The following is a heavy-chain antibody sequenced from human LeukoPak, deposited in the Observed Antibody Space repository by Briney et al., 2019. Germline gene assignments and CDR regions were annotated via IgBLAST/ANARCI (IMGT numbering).Heavy chain of an antibody. D-gene: IGHD2-21*01. CDR2: ISSSGSTI. Sequence: GGSLRLSCAASGFTFSDYYMSWIRQAPGKGLEWVSYISSSGSTIYYADSVKGRLTISRDNAKNSLYLQMNSLRGEDTAVYYCARVWSGDAFDIWGQGTMVTVSS. CDR3: ARVWSGDAFDI. CDR1: GFTFSDYY. V-gene: IGHV3-11*04. J-gene: IGHJ3*02.